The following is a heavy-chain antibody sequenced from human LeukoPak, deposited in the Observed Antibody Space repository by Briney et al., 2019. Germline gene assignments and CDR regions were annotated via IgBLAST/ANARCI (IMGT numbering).Heavy chain of an antibody. D-gene: IGHD5-18*01. CDR2: IYSGGTT. Sequence: GGSLRLSCGASGFTVSSNYMSWVRQAPGKGLEWVSVIYSGGTTYYADSVKGRFTISRDNSKNTLHLQMNSLRAEDTAVYYCARDQYSYAHAAHWGQGTLVTVSS. V-gene: IGHV3-66*01. CDR3: ARDQYSYAHAAH. CDR1: GFTVSSNY. J-gene: IGHJ4*02.